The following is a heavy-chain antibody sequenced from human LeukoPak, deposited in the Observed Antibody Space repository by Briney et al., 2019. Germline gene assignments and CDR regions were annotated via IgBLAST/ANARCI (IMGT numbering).Heavy chain of an antibody. CDR3: ARMSYSSSWYPDY. CDR2: INTGSLYI. D-gene: IGHD6-13*01. CDR1: GFTFSSYT. V-gene: IGHV3-21*01. Sequence: PGGSLRLSCAASGFTFSSYTMNWVRQAPGKGLEWVSSINTGSLYIFYADSVKGRFTISRDNAKNSLYLQMNNLRAEDTAVYYCARMSYSSSWYPDYWGQGSLVTVSS. J-gene: IGHJ4*02.